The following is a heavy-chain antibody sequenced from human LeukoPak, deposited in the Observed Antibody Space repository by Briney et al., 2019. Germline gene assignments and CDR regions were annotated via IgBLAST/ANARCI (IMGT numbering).Heavy chain of an antibody. V-gene: IGHV4-39*01. CDR1: GGSISSSSYY. J-gene: IGHJ4*02. CDR2: IYYSGST. Sequence: NPSETLSLTCTVSGGSISSSSYYWGWIRQPPGKGLEWIGSIYYSGSTYYNPSLKSRVTISVDTSKNQFSLKLSSVTAADTAVYYCARKPSIRGGFHWGQGTLVTVSS. D-gene: IGHD2-2*01. CDR3: ARKPSIRGGFH.